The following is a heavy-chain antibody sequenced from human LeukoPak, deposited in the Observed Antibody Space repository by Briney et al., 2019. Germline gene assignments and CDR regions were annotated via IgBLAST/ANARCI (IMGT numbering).Heavy chain of an antibody. D-gene: IGHD3-16*01. CDR1: GGSISSYY. V-gene: IGHV4-59*01. CDR2: IYYSGST. Sequence: PSETLSLTCTVSGGSISSYYWSWIRQPPGKGLEWIGYIYYSGSTNYNPSLKSRVTISVDTSKNQFSLKLSSVTAADTAVYYCARDGSRGDDAFDIWGQGTMVTVSS. CDR3: ARDGSRGDDAFDI. J-gene: IGHJ3*02.